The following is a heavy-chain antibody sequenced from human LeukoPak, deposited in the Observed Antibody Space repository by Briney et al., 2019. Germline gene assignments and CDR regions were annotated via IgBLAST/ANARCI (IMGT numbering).Heavy chain of an antibody. Sequence: PGGSLRLSCAASGFTFSSYSMNWVRQAPGKGLEWVSSISSSSSYIYYADSVKGRFTISRDNAKNSLYLQTNSLRAEDTAVYYCARTSGSYRNFDYWGQGTLVTVSS. CDR2: ISSSSSYI. CDR1: GFTFSSYS. V-gene: IGHV3-21*01. D-gene: IGHD1-26*01. J-gene: IGHJ4*02. CDR3: ARTSGSYRNFDY.